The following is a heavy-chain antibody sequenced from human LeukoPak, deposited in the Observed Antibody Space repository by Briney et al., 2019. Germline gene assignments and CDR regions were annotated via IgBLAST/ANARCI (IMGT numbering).Heavy chain of an antibody. Sequence: PGGSLRLSCAASGFTFNNYGMHWVRQAPGKGLEWVTFTSYHGNDQYYADSVQGRFIISRDNSKNTLYLQINSLTIEDTAVYYCAKDVSTGWSSDYWGQGALVTVSS. J-gene: IGHJ4*02. D-gene: IGHD6-19*01. CDR3: AKDVSTGWSSDY. CDR1: GFTFNNYG. CDR2: TSYHGNDQ. V-gene: IGHV3-30*02.